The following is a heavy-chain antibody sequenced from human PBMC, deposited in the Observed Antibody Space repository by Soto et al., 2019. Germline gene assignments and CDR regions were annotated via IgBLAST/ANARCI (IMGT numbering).Heavy chain of an antibody. J-gene: IGHJ4*02. D-gene: IGHD3-22*01. CDR1: GYSISSGYY. CDR3: ARAGETSYYDSSGYSFDY. Sequence: ASETLSLTCAVSGYSISSGYYWGWIRQPPGKGLEWIGSIYHSGGTYYNPSLKSRVAISVDTSKNQFSLKLNSVTAADTAVYYCARAGETSYYDSSGYSFDYWGQGTLVTVSS. CDR2: IYHSGGT. V-gene: IGHV4-38-2*01.